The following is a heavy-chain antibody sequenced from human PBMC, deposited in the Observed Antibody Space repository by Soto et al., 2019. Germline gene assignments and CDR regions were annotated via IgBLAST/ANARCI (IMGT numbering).Heavy chain of an antibody. J-gene: IGHJ5*01. D-gene: IGHD5-12*01. CDR2: IYYSGST. CDR3: ARHTSGATSLVWFDS. V-gene: IGHV4-61*08. Sequence: PSETLSLTCSVSGDSVSSGASYWGWIRQPPGKGLEWIGFIYYSGSTNYNPSLKSRVTMSVDTSKNQFSLKLRSVTAADTAVYYCARHTSGATSLVWFDSWGQGTLVTVSS. CDR1: GDSVSSGASY.